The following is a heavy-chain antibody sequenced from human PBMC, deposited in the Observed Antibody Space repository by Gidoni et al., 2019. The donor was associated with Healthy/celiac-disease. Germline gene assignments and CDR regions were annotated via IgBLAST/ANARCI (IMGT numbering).Heavy chain of an antibody. V-gene: IGHV1-69*01. CDR2: IIPIFGTA. CDR1: GGTFSSYA. J-gene: IGHJ3*02. CDR3: ARRFRGDYGDYVLDAFDI. D-gene: IGHD4-17*01. Sequence: QVQLVQSGAEVKKPGSSVKVSCKASGGTFSSYAISWVRQAPGQGLEWMRGIIPIFGTANYAQKFQGRVTITADESTSTAYMELSSLRSEDTAVYYCARRFRGDYGDYVLDAFDIWGQGTMVTVSS.